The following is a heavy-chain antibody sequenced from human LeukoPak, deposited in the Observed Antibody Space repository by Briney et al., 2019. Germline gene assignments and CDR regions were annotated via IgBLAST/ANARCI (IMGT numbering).Heavy chain of an antibody. Sequence: GASVKVSCRASGYTFTKSYIHWVRQAPGQRLEGMGLINPGGDNTKYAQNFQGRVTMTSDTSARTVYRELSSLRSEDTAIYYCARIRDGYNDAYDIWGQGTVVTVPS. J-gene: IGHJ3*02. V-gene: IGHV1-46*01. CDR3: ARIRDGYNDAYDI. CDR1: GYTFTKSY. D-gene: IGHD5-24*01. CDR2: INPGGDNT.